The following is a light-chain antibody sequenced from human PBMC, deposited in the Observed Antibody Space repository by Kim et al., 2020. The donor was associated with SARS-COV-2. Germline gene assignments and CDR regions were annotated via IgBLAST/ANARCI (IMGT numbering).Light chain of an antibody. V-gene: IGLV1-36*01. CDR3: AAWDDNVNGLL. J-gene: IGLJ2*01. CDR1: SSNIENNA. CDR2: YDD. Sequence: ELTQPPSMSQAPGQTVIISCSGSSSNIENNAVNWFQQLPGQPPRLLIYYDDLLPSGVSNRFSGSKSGSSASLAISGLLSEDEADYYCAAWDDNVNGLLFGGGTKVTVL.